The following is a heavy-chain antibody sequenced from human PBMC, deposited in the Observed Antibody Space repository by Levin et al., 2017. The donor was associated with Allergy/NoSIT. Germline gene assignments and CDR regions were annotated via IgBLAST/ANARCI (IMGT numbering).Heavy chain of an antibody. Sequence: GESLKISCQGSGYSFTSYWNGWVRQMPGKGLEWMGIIYPGDSDTRYSPSFHGQVTISADKSISPAHLQWSSLKASDTAIYYCARRGTRDYYYYMDVWGKGTTVTVSS. D-gene: IGHD1-1*01. V-gene: IGHV5-51*01. CDR1: GYSFTSYW. J-gene: IGHJ6*03. CDR3: ARRGTRDYYYYMDV. CDR2: IYPGDSDT.